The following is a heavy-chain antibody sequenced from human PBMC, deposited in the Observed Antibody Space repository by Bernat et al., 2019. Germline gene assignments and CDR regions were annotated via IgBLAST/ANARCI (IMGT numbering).Heavy chain of an antibody. Sequence: EVQLVQSGAEVKKPGATVKISCKVSGYTFTDYYMHWVQQAPGKGLEWMGLVDPEDGETRYTEKFQGRVTITADTSTDTAYMELSSLRSEDTAVYYCATLGYCSSTSCYESFDYWGQGTLVTVSS. CDR1: GYTFTDYY. CDR2: VDPEDGET. D-gene: IGHD2-2*01. CDR3: ATLGYCSSTSCYESFDY. V-gene: IGHV1-69-2*01. J-gene: IGHJ4*02.